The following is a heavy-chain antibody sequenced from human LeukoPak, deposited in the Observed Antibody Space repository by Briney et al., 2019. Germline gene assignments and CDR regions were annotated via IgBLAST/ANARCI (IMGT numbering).Heavy chain of an antibody. Sequence: GASVKVSCKASGYTFTGYYMHWVRQAPGQGLEWMGWMNPNSANTDYAQKFQGRVTMTRNTSASTAYMELGSLSSEDAAVYYCAREVRIAAAGTWTYYYYGMDVWGQGTTVTVSS. CDR2: MNPNSANT. D-gene: IGHD6-13*01. CDR1: GYTFTGYY. J-gene: IGHJ6*02. CDR3: AREVRIAAAGTWTYYYYGMDV. V-gene: IGHV1-8*02.